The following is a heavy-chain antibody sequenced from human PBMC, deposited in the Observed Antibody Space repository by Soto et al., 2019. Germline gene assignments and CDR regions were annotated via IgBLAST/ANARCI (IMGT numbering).Heavy chain of an antibody. CDR2: ISGSGGST. CDR1: GFTFTSYA. V-gene: IGHV3-23*01. D-gene: IGHD3-22*01. J-gene: IGHJ4*02. Sequence: GGSLRLSCAASGFTFTSYAMSWVRQAPGKGLEWVSAISGSGGSTYYADSVKGRFTISRDNSKNTLYLQMNSLRADDTAVYYCAKDPIHDTSGSYWGYYFDYWGQGTLVRVSS. CDR3: AKDPIHDTSGSYWGYYFDY.